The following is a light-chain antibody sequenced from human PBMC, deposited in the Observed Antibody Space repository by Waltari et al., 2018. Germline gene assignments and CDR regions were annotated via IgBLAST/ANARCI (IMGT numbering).Light chain of an antibody. Sequence: QSVLTQPPSASGTPGQRVSISCSGTHSNIGTNNVNWYQQVPGTAPKLLIYTSNQRPSGVPDRFSGSQSGTSASLAITGLQPEDEGDYYCVSWDDSLNGWVFGGGTKLTVL. CDR2: TSN. J-gene: IGLJ3*02. V-gene: IGLV1-44*01. CDR3: VSWDDSLNGWV. CDR1: HSNIGTNN.